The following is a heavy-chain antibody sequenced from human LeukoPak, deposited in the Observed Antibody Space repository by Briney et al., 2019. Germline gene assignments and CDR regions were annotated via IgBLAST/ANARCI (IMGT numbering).Heavy chain of an antibody. J-gene: IGHJ5*02. CDR2: IYYSGST. D-gene: IGHD6-6*01. V-gene: IGHV4-39*01. CDR3: ARRTGSSSSRWFDP. Sequence: SETLSLTCTVSGGSISSSSDYWGWIRQPPGKGLEWIANIYYSGSTFYNPSLKSRVTISVDTSKNQFSLKLSSVTAADTAVSYCARRTGSSSSRWFDPWGQGTLVTVSS. CDR1: GGSISSSSDY.